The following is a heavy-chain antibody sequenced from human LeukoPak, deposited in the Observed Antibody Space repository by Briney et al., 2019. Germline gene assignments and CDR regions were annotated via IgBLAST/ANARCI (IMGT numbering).Heavy chain of an antibody. V-gene: IGHV1-69*05. J-gene: IGHJ6*03. D-gene: IGHD6-13*01. CDR3: ARNRYSSSRIRNGPYYYYMDV. CDR2: IIPIFGTA. Sequence: GASVKVSCKASGGTFSSYAISWVRQAPGQGLEWMGGIIPIFGTANYAQKFQGRVTITTDESTSTAYMELSSLRSEDTAVYYCARNRYSSSRIRNGPYYYYMDVWGKGTTVTVSS. CDR1: GGTFSSYA.